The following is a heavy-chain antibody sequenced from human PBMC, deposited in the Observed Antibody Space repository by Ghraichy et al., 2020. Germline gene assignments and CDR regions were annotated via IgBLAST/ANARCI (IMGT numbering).Heavy chain of an antibody. Sequence: ASVKVSCKASGYTFTSYDINWVRQATGQGLEWMGWMNPNSGNTGYAQKFQGRVTMTRNTSISTAYMELSSLRSEDTAVYYCARAKRRGYSYGPVPWYFDLWGRGTLVTVSS. D-gene: IGHD5-18*01. CDR3: ARAKRRGYSYGPVPWYFDL. J-gene: IGHJ2*01. CDR2: MNPNSGNT. CDR1: GYTFTSYD. V-gene: IGHV1-8*01.